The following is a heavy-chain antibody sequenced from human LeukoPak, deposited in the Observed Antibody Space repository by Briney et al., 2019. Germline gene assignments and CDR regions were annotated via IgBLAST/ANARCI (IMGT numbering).Heavy chain of an antibody. CDR3: ARHGGVGATRWGFDP. J-gene: IGHJ5*02. CDR2: IFPGDSDT. V-gene: IGHV5-51*01. Sequence: KAGESLKISCKGSGYSFTNYWIGWVRQMPGKGLEWMGIIFPGDSDTGYSPSFQDQVTISADKSISTAYLQWSSLKASDTAMYYCARHGGVGATRWGFDPWGQGTLVTVSS. D-gene: IGHD1-26*01. CDR1: GYSFTNYW.